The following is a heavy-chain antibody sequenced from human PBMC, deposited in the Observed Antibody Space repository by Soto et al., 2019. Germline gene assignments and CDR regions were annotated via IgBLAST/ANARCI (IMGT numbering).Heavy chain of an antibody. CDR2: ISYDGSNK. CDR3: AKDKGGSGWYLDY. D-gene: IGHD6-19*01. Sequence: QVQLVESGGGVVQPGRSLRLSCAASGFTFSSYGMHWVRQAPGKGLEWVAVISYDGSNKYYADSVKGRFTISRDNSKNTLYLHMNSLRAEDTAVYYCAKDKGGSGWYLDYWGQGTLVTVSS. V-gene: IGHV3-30*18. J-gene: IGHJ4*02. CDR1: GFTFSSYG.